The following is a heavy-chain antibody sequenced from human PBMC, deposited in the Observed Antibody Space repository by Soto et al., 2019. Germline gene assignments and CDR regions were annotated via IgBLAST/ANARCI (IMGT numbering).Heavy chain of an antibody. V-gene: IGHV4-31*03. CDR2: TYYSGTT. D-gene: IGHD5-12*01. CDR3: AREGRSGYDSNWYFDL. CDR1: GDSLSSGVYY. Sequence: SDTLSLTCTVSGDSLSSGVYYWSWIRQHPREGLEWIGYTYYSGTTYYSPSLKSRVTISVDTSNNQFSLRLSSVTAADTAVYYCAREGRSGYDSNWYFDLWGRGTLVTVSS. J-gene: IGHJ2*01.